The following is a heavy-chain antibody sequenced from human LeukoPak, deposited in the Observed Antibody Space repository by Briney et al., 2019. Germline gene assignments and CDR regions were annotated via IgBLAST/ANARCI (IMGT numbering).Heavy chain of an antibody. V-gene: IGHV1-2*06. CDR2: INPNSGGT. J-gene: IGHJ4*02. CDR1: GYTFTGYY. D-gene: IGHD3-10*01. Sequence: GASVKVSCKASGYTFTGYYIHWVRQAPGQGLEWMGRINPNSGGTNYAQKFQGRVTMTRDTSITTAYMELSRLRSDDTAVYYCARCTYYYGSRSCSPFDYWGQGTLVTVSS. CDR3: ARCTYYYGSRSCSPFDY.